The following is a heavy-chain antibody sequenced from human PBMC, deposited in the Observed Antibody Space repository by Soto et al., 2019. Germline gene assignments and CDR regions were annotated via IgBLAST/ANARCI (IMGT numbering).Heavy chain of an antibody. CDR1: SYTFTTYG. D-gene: IGHD6-13*01. CDR3: TRDPGIAAPGRGLGDY. CDR2: IDTYTGNT. V-gene: IGHV1-18*01. Sequence: QVQLVQCGAEVKKPGASVKVSCKASSYTFTTYGIIWVRQARGQGLEWMGWIDTYTGNTNYAQKLQDRVTMTTDTSTSTAYMELRSLRSDDTALYFCTRDPGIAAPGRGLGDYWGQGTLVTVSS. J-gene: IGHJ4*02.